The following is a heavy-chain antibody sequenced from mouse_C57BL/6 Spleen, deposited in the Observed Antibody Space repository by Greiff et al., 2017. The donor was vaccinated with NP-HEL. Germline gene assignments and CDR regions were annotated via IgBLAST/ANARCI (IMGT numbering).Heavy chain of an antibody. V-gene: IGHV1-69*01. CDR3: ARSGTAQGTSYDMDG. CDR2: IDPSDSCT. CDR1: GYTFTSYW. Sequence: QVQLQQPGAVLVMPGASVKLSCKASGYTFTSYWMHWVKQRPGQGLEWIGEIDPSDSCTNYNQKFKGKATLTVDKSSSTAYMQLSSLTSEDASVYYCARSGTAQGTSYDMDGWGQGTSVTVSS. D-gene: IGHD3-2*02. J-gene: IGHJ4*01.